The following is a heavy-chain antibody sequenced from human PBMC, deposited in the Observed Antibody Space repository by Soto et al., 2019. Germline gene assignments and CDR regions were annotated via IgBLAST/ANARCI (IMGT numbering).Heavy chain of an antibody. D-gene: IGHD2-15*01. CDR2: IKQDGSEK. Sequence: EVQLVESGGGLVQPGGSLRLSCAASGFTFSSYWMSWVRQAPGKGLEWVANIKQDGSEKYYVDSVKGRFTISRDNAKNSLYLQMNSLRAEDTAVYYCAREGEDEVCSGGSCYSIVYYFDYWGQGTLVTVSS. J-gene: IGHJ4*02. CDR3: AREGEDEVCSGGSCYSIVYYFDY. V-gene: IGHV3-7*01. CDR1: GFTFSSYW.